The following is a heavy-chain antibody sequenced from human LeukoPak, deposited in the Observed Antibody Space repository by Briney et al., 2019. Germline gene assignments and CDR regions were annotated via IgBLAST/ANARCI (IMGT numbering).Heavy chain of an antibody. CDR2: IRSSSSYI. J-gene: IGHJ4*02. CDR1: GFTFSSYS. Sequence: GGSLRLSCAASGFTFSSYSMNWVRQAPGKGLEWVSSIRSSSSYIYYADSVKGRFTIARDNAKNSLYLQMNSLRAEDTAVYYCARDEGADYWGQGTLVTVSS. V-gene: IGHV3-21*01. CDR3: ARDEGADY. D-gene: IGHD3-16*01.